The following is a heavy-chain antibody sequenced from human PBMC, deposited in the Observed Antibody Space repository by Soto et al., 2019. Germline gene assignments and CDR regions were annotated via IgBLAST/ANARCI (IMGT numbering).Heavy chain of an antibody. CDR1: GGSISSSIQY. J-gene: IGHJ5*01. D-gene: IGHD5-12*01. V-gene: IGHV4-39*01. CDR3: ARHVSDGYHYVCFDS. Sequence: SENLSLTCTVSGGSISSSIQYWGGFRQPPGKGLEWIATMYYSGSTYYNPSLRGRVTISVDTSKNQFSLKLRSVTAADTAVYYCARHVSDGYHYVCFDSRGQGTLGTVSS. CDR2: MYYSGST.